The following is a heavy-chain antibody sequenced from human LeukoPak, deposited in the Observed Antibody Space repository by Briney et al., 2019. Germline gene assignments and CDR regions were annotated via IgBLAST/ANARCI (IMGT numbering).Heavy chain of an antibody. Sequence: SGTLSLTCAVSGDSISTSNWWSWVRQSPGMGLEWIAEIYHSGFTNYNPSLKSRVSISIDKSNNQFSLKLRSVTAADTAVYYCARDTGKGGYFDYWGQGTLVTVSS. J-gene: IGHJ4*02. V-gene: IGHV4-4*02. D-gene: IGHD3-10*01. CDR2: IYHSGFT. CDR3: ARDTGKGGYFDY. CDR1: GDSISTSNW.